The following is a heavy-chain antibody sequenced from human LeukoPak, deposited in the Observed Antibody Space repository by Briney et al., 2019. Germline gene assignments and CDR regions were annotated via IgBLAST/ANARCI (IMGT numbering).Heavy chain of an antibody. J-gene: IGHJ5*02. Sequence: GGSLRLSCAASGFTFSSYWMNWVRQAPGKGLEWVSSISSSSSYIYYADSVKGRFTISRDNAKNSLYLQMNSLRAEDTAVYYCAKDVWVHGDTVTTKGGWFDPWGQGTLVTVSS. CDR3: AKDVWVHGDTVTTKGGWFDP. D-gene: IGHD4-11*01. CDR2: ISSSSSYI. CDR1: GFTFSSYW. V-gene: IGHV3-21*04.